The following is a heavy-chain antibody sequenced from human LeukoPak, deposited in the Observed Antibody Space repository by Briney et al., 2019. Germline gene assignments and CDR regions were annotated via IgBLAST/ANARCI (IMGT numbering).Heavy chain of an antibody. Sequence: SETLSLTCTVSGYSISSGYYWGWIRQPPGKGLEWIGSIYYSGSTYYNPSLKSRVTISVDTSKNQFSLELSSVTAADTAVYYCARRSGSYLGGYYWGQGTLVTVSS. CDR1: GYSISSGYY. D-gene: IGHD1-26*01. CDR3: ARRSGSYLGGYY. CDR2: IYYSGST. V-gene: IGHV4-38-2*02. J-gene: IGHJ4*02.